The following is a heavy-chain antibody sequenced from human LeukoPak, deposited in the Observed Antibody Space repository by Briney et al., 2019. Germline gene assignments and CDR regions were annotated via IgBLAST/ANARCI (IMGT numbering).Heavy chain of an antibody. Sequence: ASVKVSCKASGYTFSDYYMHWVRQAPGQGLEWMGWINPNSGGTKYAQKFQGRVTMTRDTSISTAYMELSRLRSDDTAVYYCAGVYYDGSGSFDYWGQGTPVTVSS. V-gene: IGHV1-2*02. CDR3: AGVYYDGSGSFDY. D-gene: IGHD3-22*01. J-gene: IGHJ4*02. CDR2: INPNSGGT. CDR1: GYTFSDYY.